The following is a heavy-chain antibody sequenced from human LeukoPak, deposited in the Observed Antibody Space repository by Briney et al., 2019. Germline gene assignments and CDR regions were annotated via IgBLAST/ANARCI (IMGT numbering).Heavy chain of an antibody. CDR1: GGSISSGGYY. Sequence: SETLSLTCTVSGGSISSGGYYWSWIRQHPGKGLEWIGYIYYSGSTYYNPSLKSRVTISVDTSKNQFSLKLSSVTVADTAVYYCARDLGEMATYMDVWGQGTTVTVSS. D-gene: IGHD5-24*01. V-gene: IGHV4-31*03. CDR3: ARDLGEMATYMDV. CDR2: IYYSGST. J-gene: IGHJ6*02.